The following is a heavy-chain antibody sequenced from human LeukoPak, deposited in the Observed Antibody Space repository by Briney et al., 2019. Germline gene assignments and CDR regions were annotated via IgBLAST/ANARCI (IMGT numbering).Heavy chain of an antibody. V-gene: IGHV4-31*03. J-gene: IGHJ4*02. D-gene: IGHD4-23*01. CDR2: IRYDGKT. CDR1: GDSISSGIYY. Sequence: SETLSLTCTVSGDSISSGIYYWSWIRQNPGKGLEWIGYIRYDGKTYYNPSLRSRVTISVDASKNQFSLKLSSVSGADTAVYHCAKMGMLTRYFDYWGQGTLVTVSS. CDR3: AKMGMLTRYFDY.